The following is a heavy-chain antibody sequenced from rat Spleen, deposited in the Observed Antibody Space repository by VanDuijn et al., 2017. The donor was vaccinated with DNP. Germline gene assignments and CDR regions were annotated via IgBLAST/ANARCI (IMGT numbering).Heavy chain of an antibody. Sequence: EVQLVESGGGLVQPGRSLRLSCAASGFTFSDYYMAWVRQAPKKGLEWVASISTSGGSTYYRDSVKGRFTVSRDNAKSTLYLQMDSLRSEDTATDYCARRRDYYSSYDYWGQGVMVTVSS. CDR1: GFTFSDYY. CDR2: ISTSGGST. CDR3: ARRRDYYSSYDY. V-gene: IGHV5-25*01. D-gene: IGHD1-2*01. J-gene: IGHJ2*01.